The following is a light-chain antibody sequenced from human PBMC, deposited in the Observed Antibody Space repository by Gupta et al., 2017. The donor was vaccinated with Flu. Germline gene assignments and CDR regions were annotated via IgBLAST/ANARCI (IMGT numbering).Light chain of an antibody. CDR1: QSISSN. V-gene: IGKV3-15*01. CDR3: QQYNDWPIT. Sequence: ETVMTQSPATLSVSPGERVTLSCRASQSISSNVAWYQQKPGQAPRVLIYGAFTRATGIPARVRGSGSGTEYTLTISSLQSEDFAVYYCQQYNDWPITFGQGTKVEIK. CDR2: GAF. J-gene: IGKJ1*01.